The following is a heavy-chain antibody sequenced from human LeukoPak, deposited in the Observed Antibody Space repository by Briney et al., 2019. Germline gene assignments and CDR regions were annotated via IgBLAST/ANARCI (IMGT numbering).Heavy chain of an antibody. CDR1: GFTFNSYN. CDR3: ARAYSSSSRRDAFDS. CDR2: ISSSSSTI. Sequence: GGSLRLSCAASGFTFNSYNMNWVRQAPGKGLEWVSYISSSSSTIYYADSVKGRFTISRDSAKTSLFLQMNSLRDEDTAVYYCARAYSSSSRRDAFDSWGLGTLVTVSS. D-gene: IGHD6-6*01. V-gene: IGHV3-48*02. J-gene: IGHJ3*02.